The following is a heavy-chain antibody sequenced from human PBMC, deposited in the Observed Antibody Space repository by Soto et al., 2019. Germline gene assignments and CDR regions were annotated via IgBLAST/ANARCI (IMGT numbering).Heavy chain of an antibody. CDR3: AKDNLEEVTYYDFWSGYYPQIYFDY. D-gene: IGHD3-3*01. V-gene: IGHV3-23*01. CDR1: GFTFSSYA. CDR2: ISGCVVST. J-gene: IGHJ4*02. Sequence: GGSLGLSCAASGFTFSSYAMSWVRQAPGKGLEWVSAISGCVVSTYYADSVKGLFTISRDNSKITLYLQMNSLRAEDTAVYYCAKDNLEEVTYYDFWSGYYPQIYFDYWGQGTLVTVSS.